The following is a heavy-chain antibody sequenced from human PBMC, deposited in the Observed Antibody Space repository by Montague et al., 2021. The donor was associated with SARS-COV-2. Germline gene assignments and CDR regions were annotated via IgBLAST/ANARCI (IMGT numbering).Heavy chain of an antibody. CDR1: GFSLNTRGMS. V-gene: IGHV2-70*11. Sequence: PALVKPTQTLTLTCTFSGFSLNTRGMSLTWIRQPPGKALEWLARIDRYDDKYYTTSLKTRLTISKDTSKNQVVLTMTNMDPADTATYYCARMVYFGSGSYYPRPDSWGQGILVTVSS. J-gene: IGHJ4*02. CDR3: ARMVYFGSGSYYPRPDS. CDR2: IDRYDDK. D-gene: IGHD3-10*01.